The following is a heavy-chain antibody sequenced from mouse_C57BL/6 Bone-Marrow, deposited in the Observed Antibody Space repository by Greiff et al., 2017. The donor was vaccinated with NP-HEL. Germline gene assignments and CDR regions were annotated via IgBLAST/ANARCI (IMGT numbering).Heavy chain of an antibody. CDR1: GFTFSDYY. CDR3: ARHGGPWFAY. D-gene: IGHD3-3*01. Sequence: EVKLMESGGGLVQPGGSLKLSCAASGFTFSDYYMYWVRQTPEKRLEWVAYISNGGGSTYYPDTVKGRFTISRDNAKNTLYLQMSRLKSEDTAMYYCARHGGPWFAYWGQGTLVTVSA. J-gene: IGHJ3*01. CDR2: ISNGGGST. V-gene: IGHV5-12*01.